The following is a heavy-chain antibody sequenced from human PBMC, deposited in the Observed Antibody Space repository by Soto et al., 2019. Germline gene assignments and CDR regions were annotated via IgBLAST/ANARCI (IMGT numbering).Heavy chain of an antibody. CDR3: ARVAVDGFVDY. CDR1: GYTFTSYG. Sequence: GASVKVSCKASGYTFTSYGISWVRQAPGQGLEWMGWINAGNGNTKYSQKFQGRVTITRDTSASTAYMELSSLRSEDTAVYYCARVAVDGFVDYWGQGTLVTVSS. J-gene: IGHJ4*02. V-gene: IGHV1-3*01. D-gene: IGHD3-10*01. CDR2: INAGNGNT.